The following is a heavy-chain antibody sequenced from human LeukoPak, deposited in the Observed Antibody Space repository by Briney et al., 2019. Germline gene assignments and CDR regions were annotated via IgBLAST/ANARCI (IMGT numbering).Heavy chain of an antibody. J-gene: IGHJ4*02. V-gene: IGHV3-23*01. CDR1: GFTFSSYW. CDR2: ISANSGNT. Sequence: GGSLRLSCAASGFTFSSYWMNWVRLAPGRGLEWVSGISANSGNTYFADSVKGRFSISRDNSQNMLFLQMNSLRAEDTAVYYCAKVRQAGNYDFWSGYFTNFFDRWGQGTLVTVSS. CDR3: AKVRQAGNYDFWSGYFTNFFDR. D-gene: IGHD3-3*01.